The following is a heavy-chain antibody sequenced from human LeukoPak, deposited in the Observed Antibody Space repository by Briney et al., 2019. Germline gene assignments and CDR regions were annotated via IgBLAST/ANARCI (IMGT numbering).Heavy chain of an antibody. D-gene: IGHD3-9*01. CDR1: GHTFTGYY. J-gene: IGHJ1*01. V-gene: IGHV1-2*02. Sequence: ASVKVSCKASGHTFTGYYMHWVRQAPGQGLEWMGWINPNSGGTNYAQKFQGRVTMTRDTSISTAYMELSRLRSDDTAVYYCAKSDDILTGYYNGYFQHWGQGTLVTVSS. CDR2: INPNSGGT. CDR3: AKSDDILTGYYNGYFQH.